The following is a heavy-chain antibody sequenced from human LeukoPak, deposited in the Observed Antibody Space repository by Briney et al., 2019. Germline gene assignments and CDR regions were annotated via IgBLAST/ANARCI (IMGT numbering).Heavy chain of an antibody. V-gene: IGHV3-23*01. Sequence: GGSLRLSCVASGFSFHSYAMTWVRQAPGKGLEWVSGISGSAVSTHYADSVKGRFTISRGNSKSTLYAQMNSLRAEDTAVYFCARVIDYGALDACDIWGQGTMVTVSS. CDR2: ISGSAVST. CDR3: ARVIDYGALDACDI. CDR1: GFSFHSYA. D-gene: IGHD4-17*01. J-gene: IGHJ3*02.